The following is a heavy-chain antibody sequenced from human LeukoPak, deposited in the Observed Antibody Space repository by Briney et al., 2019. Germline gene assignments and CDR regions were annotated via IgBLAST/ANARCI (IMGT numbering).Heavy chain of an antibody. J-gene: IGHJ6*02. V-gene: IGHV3-48*03. CDR3: ARVELLPNYYYYGMDV. Sequence: GGSLRLSCAASGFTFSSYEMNWVRQAPGKGLEWASYISSSGSTIYYADSVKGRFTISRDNAKNSLYLQVNSLRAEDTAVYYCARVELLPNYYYYGMDVWGQGTAVTVSS. CDR1: GFTFSSYE. D-gene: IGHD1-26*01. CDR2: ISSSGSTI.